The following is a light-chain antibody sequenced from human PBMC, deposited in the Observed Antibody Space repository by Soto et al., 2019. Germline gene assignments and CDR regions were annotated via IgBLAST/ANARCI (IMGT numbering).Light chain of an antibody. Sequence: EIVLTQSPATLSLSPGQRATLSCRASQSLGNYLAWYQQKPGQAPRLLIYDVFNRATGTPARFSGSGSGTDFPLTNSSLEPEYCAVYYCLQRNVWPGTFGQGTKVEVK. J-gene: IGKJ1*01. CDR2: DVF. CDR3: LQRNVWPGT. V-gene: IGKV3-11*01. CDR1: QSLGNY.